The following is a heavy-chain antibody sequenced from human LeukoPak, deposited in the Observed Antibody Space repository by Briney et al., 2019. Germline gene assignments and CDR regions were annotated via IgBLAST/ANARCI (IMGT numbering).Heavy chain of an antibody. CDR1: GGSISSYY. D-gene: IGHD4-17*01. CDR2: IYTSGST. V-gene: IGHV4-4*07. J-gene: IGHJ6*02. Sequence: PSETLSLTCTVSGGSISSYYWSWIRQPAGKGLEWIGRIYTSGSTNYNPSLKSRVTMSVDTSKNQLSLKLSSVTAADTAVYYCARDRGHGDYDPYYYYGMDVWGQGTTVTVSS. CDR3: ARDRGHGDYDPYYYYGMDV.